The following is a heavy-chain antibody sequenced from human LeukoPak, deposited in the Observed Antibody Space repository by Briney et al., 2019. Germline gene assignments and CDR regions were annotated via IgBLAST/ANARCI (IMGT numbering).Heavy chain of an antibody. D-gene: IGHD6-13*01. CDR2: IYYSGST. V-gene: IGHV4-59*08. CDR3: AGYSSSWSHWYFDL. CDR1: GGSFSGYY. J-gene: IGHJ2*01. Sequence: PSETLSLTCAVYGGSFSGYYWSWIRQPPGKGLEWIGYIYYSGSTNYNPSLKSRVTISVDTSKNQFSLKLSSVTAADTAVYYCAGYSSSWSHWYFDLWGRGTLVTVSS.